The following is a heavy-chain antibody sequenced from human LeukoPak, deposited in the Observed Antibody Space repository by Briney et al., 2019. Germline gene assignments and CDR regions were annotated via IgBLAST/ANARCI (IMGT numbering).Heavy chain of an antibody. D-gene: IGHD5-18*01. Sequence: GGSLRLSCAASGFTFSSYAMHWVRQAPGKGLEWVAVISYDGSNKYYADSVKGRFTISRDNSKNTLYLQMNSLRAEDTAVYYCASVDTAMPWGDYWGQGTLVTVSS. CDR3: ASVDTAMPWGDY. CDR1: GFTFSSYA. CDR2: ISYDGSNK. V-gene: IGHV3-30-3*01. J-gene: IGHJ4*02.